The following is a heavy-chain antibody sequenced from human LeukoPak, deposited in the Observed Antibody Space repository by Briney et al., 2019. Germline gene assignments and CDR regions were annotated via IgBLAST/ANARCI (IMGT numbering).Heavy chain of an antibody. CDR2: IWYDGSNK. J-gene: IGHJ6*04. CDR1: GFTFSCYG. Sequence: GGSLRLSCAASGFTFSCYGMHWVLQAPGKGLEWVAVIWYDGSNKYYADSVKGRFAISRDNSKNTLYLQMNSLRAEDTAVYYCARGLRNSYYYYGMDVWGKGTTVTVSS. D-gene: IGHD5-12*01. CDR3: ARGLRNSYYYYGMDV. V-gene: IGHV3-33*01.